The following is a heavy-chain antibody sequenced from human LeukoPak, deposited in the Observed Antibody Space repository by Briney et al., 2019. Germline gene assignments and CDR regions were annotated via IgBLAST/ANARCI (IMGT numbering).Heavy chain of an antibody. CDR2: IRYDGSNK. V-gene: IGHV3-30*02. Sequence: GGSLRLSCAASGFTFSSYGMHWVRQAPGKGLEWVAFIRYDGSNKYYADSVKGRFTISRDNSKNTLYLQMNSLRAEDTAVYYCASTTRPMIVVVGYHEYFQHWGQGTLVTVSS. CDR3: ASTTRPMIVVVGYHEYFQH. CDR1: GFTFSSYG. J-gene: IGHJ1*01. D-gene: IGHD3-22*01.